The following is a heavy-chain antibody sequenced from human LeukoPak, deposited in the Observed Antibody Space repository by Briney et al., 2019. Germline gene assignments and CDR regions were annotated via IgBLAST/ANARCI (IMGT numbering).Heavy chain of an antibody. J-gene: IGHJ5*02. D-gene: IGHD6-13*01. Sequence: KASETLSLTCTVSGGSISSHYWSWIRQPPGKGLEWIGYIYYSGSTNYNPSLKSRVTISVDTSRSQFSLRLTSVTAADTAVYYCARDPGYSSIPEGFDPWGQGTLVTVSS. CDR2: IYYSGST. CDR1: GGSISSHY. CDR3: ARDPGYSSIPEGFDP. V-gene: IGHV4-59*11.